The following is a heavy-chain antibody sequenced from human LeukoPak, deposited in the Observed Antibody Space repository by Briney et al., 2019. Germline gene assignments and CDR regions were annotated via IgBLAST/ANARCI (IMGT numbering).Heavy chain of an antibody. J-gene: IGHJ4*02. Sequence: PGGSLRLSCAASGFTFSSYAMSWVRQAPGKGLEWVSAISGSGGSTYYADSVKGRFTISRDNSKNTLYLQMNSLRAEDTAVYYCAKDRAEYSSSSQEFDYWGQGTLVTVSS. CDR3: AKDRAEYSSSSQEFDY. CDR1: GFTFSSYA. V-gene: IGHV3-23*01. D-gene: IGHD6-6*01. CDR2: ISGSGGST.